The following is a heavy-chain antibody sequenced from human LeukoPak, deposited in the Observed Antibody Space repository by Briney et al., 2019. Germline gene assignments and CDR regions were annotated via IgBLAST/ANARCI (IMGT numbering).Heavy chain of an antibody. CDR2: IKQDGSEK. CDR1: EFTFSSYW. V-gene: IGHV3-7*01. CDR3: ARVPRSSSWSYYFDY. D-gene: IGHD6-13*01. Sequence: GGSLRLSCAASEFTFSSYWVSWVRQAPGKGLEWVANIKQDGSEKYYVDSVKGRFTISRDNAKNSLYLQMNSLRAEDTAVYYCARVPRSSSWSYYFDYWGQGTLVTVSS. J-gene: IGHJ4*02.